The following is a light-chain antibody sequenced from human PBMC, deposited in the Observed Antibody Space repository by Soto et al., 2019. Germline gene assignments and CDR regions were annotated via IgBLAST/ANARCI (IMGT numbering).Light chain of an antibody. J-gene: IGKJ1*01. V-gene: IGKV3D-15*01. CDR1: QSVGTF. CDR3: QHYNNWPPWT. CDR2: EAS. Sequence: EVMLTQSPATLSLSPGERATHSCRASQSVGTFLAWYQQRPGQAPRLLIYEASSRATGIPARFSGSGSGTEFTLTISSLQSEDFAIYYCQHYNNWPPWTFGQGSKVDI.